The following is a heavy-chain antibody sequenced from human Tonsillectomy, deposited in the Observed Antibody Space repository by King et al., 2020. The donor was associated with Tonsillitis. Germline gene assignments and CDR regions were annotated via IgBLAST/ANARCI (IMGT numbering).Heavy chain of an antibody. J-gene: IGHJ4*02. CDR1: GFTFSNYW. Sequence: VQLVESGGGLVRPGESLRLSCAASGFTFSNYWMTWVRQAPGKGLEWVASIKEDGSEKYYVDSLKGRFTISRDNAKNLLFLQMNTLRAEDTAVFYCAKLLGYCSGGSCYRGVGNEIDQWGQGTLVTVSP. CDR2: IKEDGSEK. V-gene: IGHV3-7*03. CDR3: AKLLGYCSGGSCYRGVGNEIDQ. D-gene: IGHD2-15*01.